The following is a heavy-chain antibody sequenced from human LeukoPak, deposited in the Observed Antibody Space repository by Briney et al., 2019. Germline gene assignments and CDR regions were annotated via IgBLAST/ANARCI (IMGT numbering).Heavy chain of an antibody. CDR3: ARGLGTYYDFWSGYSNWFDP. D-gene: IGHD3-3*01. CDR2: MNPNSGNT. J-gene: IGHJ5*02. V-gene: IGHV1-8*01. CDR1: GYTFTSYD. Sequence: VASVKVSCKASGYTFTSYDINWVRQATGQGLEWMGWMNPNSGNTGYAQKFQGRVTMTRNTSISTAYMELSSLRSGDTAVYYCARGLGTYYDFWSGYSNWFDPWGQGTLVTVSS.